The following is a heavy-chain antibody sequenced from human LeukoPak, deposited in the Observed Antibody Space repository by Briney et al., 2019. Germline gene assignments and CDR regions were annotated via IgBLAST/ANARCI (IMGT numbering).Heavy chain of an antibody. V-gene: IGHV1-18*01. D-gene: IGHD2-2*02. CDR2: ISAYNGNT. Sequence: ASVKVSRKASGYTFTSYGISWVRQAPGQGLEWMGWISAYNGNTNYAQKLQGRVTMTTDTSTSTAYMELRSLRSDDTAVYYCARDHGGYCSSTSCYIWFDPWGQGTLVTVSP. CDR1: GYTFTSYG. J-gene: IGHJ5*02. CDR3: ARDHGGYCSSTSCYIWFDP.